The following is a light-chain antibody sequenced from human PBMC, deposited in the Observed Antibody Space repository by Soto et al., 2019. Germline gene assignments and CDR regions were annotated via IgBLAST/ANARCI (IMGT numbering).Light chain of an antibody. CDR3: QQYYSYPFT. Sequence: DIQMTQSPSSLSASVGDRVTITCRASQIISSYLNWYQQKPGKAPKLLIYAASTLQSGVPSRFSGSGSGTDFTLTISCLQSEDFATYYCQQYYSYPFTFGQGTRLEIK. J-gene: IGKJ5*01. CDR2: AAS. CDR1: QIISSY. V-gene: IGKV1-39*01.